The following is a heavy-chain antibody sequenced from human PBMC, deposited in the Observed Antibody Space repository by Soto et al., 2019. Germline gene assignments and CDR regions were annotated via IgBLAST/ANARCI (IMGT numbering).Heavy chain of an antibody. J-gene: IGHJ6*02. CDR3: ARAARVRYYDFWSGYHPQDYYYYGMDV. CDR2: IYYSGST. D-gene: IGHD3-3*01. Sequence: SETLSLTCTVSGGSISSGGYYWSWIRQDPGKGLEWIGYIYYSGSTYYNPSLKSRVTISVDTSKNQFSLKLSSVTAADTAVYYCARAARVRYYDFWSGYHPQDYYYYGMDVWGQGTTVTVSS. CDR1: GGSISSGGYY. V-gene: IGHV4-31*03.